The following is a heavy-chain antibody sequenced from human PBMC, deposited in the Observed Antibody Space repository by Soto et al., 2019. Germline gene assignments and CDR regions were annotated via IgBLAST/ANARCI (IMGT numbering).Heavy chain of an antibody. D-gene: IGHD2-2*01. V-gene: IGHV3-23*01. CDR1: GFTFSIYF. CDR2: ITGSSDYT. CDR3: AKGSADFRPYYFDY. J-gene: IGHJ4*02. Sequence: PGGSLILSCAASGFTFSIYFMSWVRQAPGKGLEWVSAITGSSDYTYYADSVKGRFTISRDNSKSTLYLQMSSLRGEDMAVYYCAKGSADFRPYYFDYWGQGALVTVSS.